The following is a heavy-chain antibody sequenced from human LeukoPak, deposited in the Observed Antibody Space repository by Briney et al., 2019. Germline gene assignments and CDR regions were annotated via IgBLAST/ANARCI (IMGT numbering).Heavy chain of an antibody. CDR3: ARELTVTEGLYYYYYYMDV. CDR2: IYYSGGT. D-gene: IGHD4-17*01. Sequence: SETLSLTCTVSGGSINSYYWNWIRQPPEKGLEWIGYIYYSGGTSYNPSLKSRVTISIDTSKNQFSLKLTSVTAADTAIYYCARELTVTEGLYYYYYYMDVWGTGTTVTVSS. CDR1: GGSINSYY. V-gene: IGHV4-59*01. J-gene: IGHJ6*03.